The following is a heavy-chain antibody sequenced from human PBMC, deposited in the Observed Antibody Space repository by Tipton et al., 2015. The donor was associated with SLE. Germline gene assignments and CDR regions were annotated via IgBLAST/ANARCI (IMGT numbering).Heavy chain of an antibody. D-gene: IGHD3-3*01. CDR3: ARGWDYDVWSGYADY. V-gene: IGHV4-39*01. CDR2: VNHSGST. Sequence: TLSLTCTVSGGSISSSSYYWGWIRQPPGKGLEWIGEVNHSGSTNYNPSLKSRVTIFVDTSKNQFSLKLSSVTAADTAVYYCARGWDYDVWSGYADYWGQGTLVTVSS. CDR1: GGSISSSSYY. J-gene: IGHJ4*02.